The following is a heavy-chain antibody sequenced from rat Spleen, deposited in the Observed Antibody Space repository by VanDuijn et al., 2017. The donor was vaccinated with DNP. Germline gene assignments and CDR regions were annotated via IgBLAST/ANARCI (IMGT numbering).Heavy chain of an antibody. CDR2: ISSGGKT. CDR3: TREREPNNNPFYFDC. CDR1: GFSLTNYG. D-gene: IGHD1-10*01. V-gene: IGHV2S12*01. Sequence: QVQLKESGPGLVQPSETLSLTCTVSGFSLTNYGVIWVRQPPGKGLEWIAAISSGGKTYYNSALKSRLSISRDTSKSHVFLRMNSLQTEDTAIYFCTREREPNNNPFYFDCWGQGVMVTVSS. J-gene: IGHJ2*01.